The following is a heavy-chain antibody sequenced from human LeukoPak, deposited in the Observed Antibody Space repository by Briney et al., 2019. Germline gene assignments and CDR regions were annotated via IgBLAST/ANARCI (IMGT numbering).Heavy chain of an antibody. CDR2: IYTSGST. Sequence: SQTLSLTCTVSSGSISSGSYYWSWIRQPAGKGLEWIGRIYTSGSTNYNPSLKSRVTMSVDTSKNQFSLKLSSVTAADTAVYYCARGHRGKLYYMDVWGKGTTVTVSS. CDR3: ARGHRGKLYYMDV. V-gene: IGHV4-61*02. CDR1: SGSISSGSYY. J-gene: IGHJ6*03.